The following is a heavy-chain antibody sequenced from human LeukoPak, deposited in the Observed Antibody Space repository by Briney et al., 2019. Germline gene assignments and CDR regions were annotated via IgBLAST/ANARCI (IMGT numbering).Heavy chain of an antibody. CDR3: TRLRDGYDSDY. D-gene: IGHD5-24*01. CDR2: IYSGGTT. Sequence: GGSLRLSCADSGFIVSSNYMSWVSQAPGKGLEWVSVIYSGGTTYYADSVKGRFTISRDNSKNTLYLQMNTLRAEDTAMYYCTRLRDGYDSDYWGQGTLVTVSS. CDR1: GFIVSSNY. J-gene: IGHJ4*02. V-gene: IGHV3-53*01.